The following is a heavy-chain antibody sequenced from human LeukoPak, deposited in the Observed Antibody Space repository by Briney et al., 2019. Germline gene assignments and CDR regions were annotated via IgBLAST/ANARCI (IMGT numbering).Heavy chain of an antibody. D-gene: IGHD1-14*01. Sequence: ASVKVSCKASGYTFTSYDINWVRQATGQGLEWMGWMNPNSGNTGYAQKFQGRVTMTTDTSTSTAYMELRSLRSDDTAVYYCARITYGNWFDPWGQGTLVTVSS. CDR2: MNPNSGNT. CDR3: ARITYGNWFDP. V-gene: IGHV1-8*02. CDR1: GYTFTSYD. J-gene: IGHJ5*02.